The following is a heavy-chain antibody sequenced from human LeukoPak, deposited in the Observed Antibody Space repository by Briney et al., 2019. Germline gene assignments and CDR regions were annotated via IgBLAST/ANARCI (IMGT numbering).Heavy chain of an antibody. V-gene: IGHV3-23*01. Sequence: GGSLRLSCAASGLTFSSYAMSWVRQAPGKGLEWVSAISGSGGSTYYADSVKGRFTISRDNSKNTLYLQMNSLRAEDTAVYYCAKDLHYYDSSGYGNDYWGQGTLVTVSS. CDR2: ISGSGGST. CDR3: AKDLHYYDSSGYGNDY. CDR1: GLTFSSYA. D-gene: IGHD3-22*01. J-gene: IGHJ4*02.